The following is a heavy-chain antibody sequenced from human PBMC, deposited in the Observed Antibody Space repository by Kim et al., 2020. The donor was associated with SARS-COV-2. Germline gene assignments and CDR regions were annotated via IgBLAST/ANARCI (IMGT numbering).Heavy chain of an antibody. CDR2: IYYNGST. CDR1: GGSISSSSYY. CDR3: ARHVADPLTDYKNFDY. Sequence: SETLSLTCTVSGGSISSSSYYWGWIRQPPGKGLEWIGNIYYNGSTYYNPSLMNRVTISIDTSKNQFSLELSSVTAADTAVYYCARHVADPLTDYKNFDY. J-gene: IGHJ4*01. D-gene: IGHD3-9*01. V-gene: IGHV4-39*01.